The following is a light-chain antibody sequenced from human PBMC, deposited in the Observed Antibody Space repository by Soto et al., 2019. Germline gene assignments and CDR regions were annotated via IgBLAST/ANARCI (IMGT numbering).Light chain of an antibody. Sequence: QSALTQPASVSGSPGQSIAISCTGTSSDVGGYNFVSWYQNHPNKAPKFLISVFSIRPSGVFYRFSGSKFGNTASLTFSGLQAEAEADYYCSSYTSSSTYVFGTGTKVTVL. CDR1: SSDVGGYNF. V-gene: IGLV2-14*03. CDR3: SSYTSSSTYV. CDR2: VFS. J-gene: IGLJ1*01.